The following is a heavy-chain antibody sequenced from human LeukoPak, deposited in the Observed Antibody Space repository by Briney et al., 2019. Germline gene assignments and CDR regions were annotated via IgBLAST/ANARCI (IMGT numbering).Heavy chain of an antibody. CDR1: GFTFSSYE. CDR2: ISSSGSTM. J-gene: IGHJ4*02. CDR3: AKADRYDSSRFDY. V-gene: IGHV3-48*03. D-gene: IGHD3-22*01. Sequence: GGSLRLSCAASGFTFSSYEMNWVRQAPGKGLEWVSYISSSGSTMYYADSVKGRFTISRDNAKNSLYLQMNSLRAEDTALYYCAKADRYDSSRFDYWGQGTLVTVSS.